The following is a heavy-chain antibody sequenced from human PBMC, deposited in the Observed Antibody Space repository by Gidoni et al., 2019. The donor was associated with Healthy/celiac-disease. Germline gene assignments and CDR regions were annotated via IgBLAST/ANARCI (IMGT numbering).Heavy chain of an antibody. V-gene: IGHV3-11*01. Sequence: QVQLVESGGGLVKPGGSLRLSCAASGFPFSDYYMSWSRQAPGKGLEWVSYISSSGSTIYYADSVKGRFTISRDNAKNSLYLQMNSLRAEDTAVYYCARARTTVTMRFHYGMDVWGQGTTVTVSS. D-gene: IGHD4-17*01. CDR1: GFPFSDYY. J-gene: IGHJ6*02. CDR3: ARARTTVTMRFHYGMDV. CDR2: ISSSGSTI.